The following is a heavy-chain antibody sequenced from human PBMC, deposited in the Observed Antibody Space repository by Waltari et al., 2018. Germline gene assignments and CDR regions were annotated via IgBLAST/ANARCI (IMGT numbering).Heavy chain of an antibody. J-gene: IGHJ6*03. Sequence: EVQLLESGGGLVQPGGSLRLSCAASGFTFSSYAMSWVRQAPGKGLEWVSAISGSGGRTNYADSVKGRFTISRDNSKNTLYLQMNSLRAEDTAVYYCAKAEKLKYCSSTSCFYYYYYYMDVWGKGTTVTVSS. CDR2: ISGSGGRT. V-gene: IGHV3-23*01. D-gene: IGHD2-2*01. CDR3: AKAEKLKYCSSTSCFYYYYYYMDV. CDR1: GFTFSSYA.